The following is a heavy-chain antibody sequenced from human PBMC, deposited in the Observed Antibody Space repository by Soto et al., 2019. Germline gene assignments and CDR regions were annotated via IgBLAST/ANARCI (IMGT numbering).Heavy chain of an antibody. CDR1: GYTFTSYG. CDR3: ARDRFATMGVVWNYGLDV. J-gene: IGHJ6*02. CDR2: ISAYNGNT. V-gene: IGHV1-18*01. D-gene: IGHD3-10*01. Sequence: QVQLVQSGAEVKKPGASVKVSCKASGYTFTSYGISWVRQAPGQGLEWMGWISAYNGNTNYAQKLQGRVTMTTDTSTSTAYMELRRLRSDDTAVYYCARDRFATMGVVWNYGLDVWGQGTTVTVSS.